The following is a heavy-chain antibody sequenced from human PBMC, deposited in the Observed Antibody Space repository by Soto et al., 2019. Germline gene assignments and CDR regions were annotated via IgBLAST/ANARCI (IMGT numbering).Heavy chain of an antibody. D-gene: IGHD5-12*01. Sequence: ASVKVSCKASGYTFTSYAMHWVRQAPGQRLEWMGWINAGNGNTKYSQKFQGRVTITRDTSASTAYMELSSLGSEDTAVYYCARILWASGCIDYWGQGTLVTVS. J-gene: IGHJ4*02. CDR3: ARILWASGCIDY. CDR1: GYTFTSYA. V-gene: IGHV1-3*01. CDR2: INAGNGNT.